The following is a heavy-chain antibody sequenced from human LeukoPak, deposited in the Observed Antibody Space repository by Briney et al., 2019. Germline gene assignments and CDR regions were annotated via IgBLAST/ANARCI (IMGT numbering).Heavy chain of an antibody. V-gene: IGHV3-66*01. J-gene: IGHJ3*02. CDR2: IYSGGST. CDR1: GFTVSSNY. CDR3: ASRYCGGDCYGSDAFDI. Sequence: GGSLRLSCAASGFTVSSNYMSWVRQAPGKGLEWVSVIYSGGSTYYADSVKGRFTISRDNSKNTLYLQMNSLRAEDTAVYYCASRYCGGDCYGSDAFDIWGQGTMVTVSS. D-gene: IGHD2-21*02.